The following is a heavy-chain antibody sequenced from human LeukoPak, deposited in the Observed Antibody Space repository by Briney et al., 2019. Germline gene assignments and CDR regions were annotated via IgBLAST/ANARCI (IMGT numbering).Heavy chain of an antibody. Sequence: GGSLRLSCAASGFTVSSNYMSWVRQAPGKGLEWVSVIYSGGSTYYADSVKGRFTISRDNSKNTPYLQMNSLRAEDTAVYYCARVPSGDAFDIWGQGTMVTVSS. J-gene: IGHJ3*02. V-gene: IGHV3-66*01. CDR1: GFTVSSNY. CDR2: IYSGGST. CDR3: ARVPSGDAFDI. D-gene: IGHD2-2*01.